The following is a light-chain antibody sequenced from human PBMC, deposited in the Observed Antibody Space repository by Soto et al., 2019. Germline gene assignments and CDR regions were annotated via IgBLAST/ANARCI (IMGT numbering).Light chain of an antibody. Sequence: QAASSRASYIGDRVTSACRASQGIRNDLGWYQQKPGKAPKLLIYAASSLQSGVPSRFSGRGSATDSTLTLSRLPHQAFAPSYCQQPFASPMTFGQGTRLEIK. CDR3: QQPFASPMT. V-gene: IGKV1-6*01. J-gene: IGKJ5*01. CDR2: AAS. CDR1: QGIRND.